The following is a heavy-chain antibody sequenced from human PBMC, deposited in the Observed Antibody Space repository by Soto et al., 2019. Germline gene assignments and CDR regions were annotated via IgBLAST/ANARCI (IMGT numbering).Heavy chain of an antibody. Sequence: PGGSLRLSCAASGFTFTRYSMNWVRQAPGKGLEWVSSISSTTNYIYYGDSMKGRFTISRDNAKNSLYLEMNSLRAEDTAVYYCARESEDTAVYYCAKEGTTSPYNWFDPWGQGTLVTVSS. CDR2: ISSTTNYI. J-gene: IGHJ5*02. CDR3: ARESEDTAVYYCAKEGTTSPYNWFDP. D-gene: IGHD2-2*01. V-gene: IGHV3-21*06. CDR1: GFTFTRYS.